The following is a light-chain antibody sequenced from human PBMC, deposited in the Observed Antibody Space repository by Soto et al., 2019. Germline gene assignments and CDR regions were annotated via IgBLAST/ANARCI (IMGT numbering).Light chain of an antibody. CDR3: HQYNDWPLT. CDR2: DAS. J-gene: IGKJ4*01. CDR1: QSVSSN. V-gene: IGKV3-15*01. Sequence: EIVMTQSPATLSVSPGERATLSCRPSQSVSSNLAWYQQTPGQAPRLLIYDASTRATGIPARFSGSGSGTEFTLTISGLQSEDFAVYYCHQYNDWPLTFGGGTKVEIK.